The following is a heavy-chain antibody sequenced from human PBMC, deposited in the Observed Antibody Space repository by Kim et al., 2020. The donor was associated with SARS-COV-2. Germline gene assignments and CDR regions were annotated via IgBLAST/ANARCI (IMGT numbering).Heavy chain of an antibody. CDR1: GFTFSDYY. J-gene: IGHJ4*02. CDR3: ARDQEGRDILTGYYRYFDY. Sequence: GGSLRLSCAASGFTFSDYYMSWIRQAPGKGLEWVSYISSSSSYTNYADSVKGRFTISRDNAKNSLYLQMNSLRAEDTAVYYCARDQEGRDILTGYYRYFDYWGQGTLVTVSS. CDR2: ISSSSSYT. V-gene: IGHV3-11*05. D-gene: IGHD3-9*01.